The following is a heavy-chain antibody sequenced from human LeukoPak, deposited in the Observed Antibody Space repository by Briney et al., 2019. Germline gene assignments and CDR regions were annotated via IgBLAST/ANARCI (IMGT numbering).Heavy chain of an antibody. CDR3: ARPRTMVRGAKGAFDI. CDR1: GGSISSYY. V-gene: IGHV4-59*12. J-gene: IGHJ3*02. CDR2: IYYSGST. D-gene: IGHD3-10*01. Sequence: SETLSLTCTVSGGSISSYYWSWIRQPPGKGLEWIGYIYYSGSTNYNPSLKSRVTISVDTSKNQFSLKLSSVTAADTAVYYCARPRTMVRGAKGAFDIWGQGTMVTVSS.